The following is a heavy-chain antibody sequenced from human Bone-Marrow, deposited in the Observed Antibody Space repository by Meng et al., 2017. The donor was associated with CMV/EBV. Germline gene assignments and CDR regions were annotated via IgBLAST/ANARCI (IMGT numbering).Heavy chain of an antibody. D-gene: IGHD1-14*01. V-gene: IGHV3-7*01. CDR1: GFSFNTYW. CDR3: ARANNLDS. Sequence: GESLKISCGVSGFSFNTYWMSWVRQAPGKGLEWVANIEGEGRQKNYVDSVKGRFTISRDNANQSVHLQMNSLRVEDTAVYYCARANNLDSWGQGTLVTVSS. J-gene: IGHJ4*02. CDR2: IEGEGRQK.